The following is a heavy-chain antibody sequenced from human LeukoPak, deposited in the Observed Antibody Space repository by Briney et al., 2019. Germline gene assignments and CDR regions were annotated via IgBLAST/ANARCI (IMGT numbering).Heavy chain of an antibody. CDR2: VPYCGST. D-gene: IGHD3-22*01. V-gene: IGHV4-59*01. CDR1: GGSIGSYY. Sequence: SETLSLTCTVSGGSIGSYYWNWIRQPPGKGLEWIGYVPYCGSTNYNPSLKGRVTMSVNKSKNQFSLKLSSVTAADTAVYFCARATSGYYFDFWDQGTLVTVSS. CDR3: ARATSGYYFDF. J-gene: IGHJ4*02.